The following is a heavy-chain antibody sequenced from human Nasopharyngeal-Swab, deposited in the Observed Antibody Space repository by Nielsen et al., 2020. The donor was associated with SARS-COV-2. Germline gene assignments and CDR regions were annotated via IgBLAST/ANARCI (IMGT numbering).Heavy chain of an antibody. CDR3: ARPNTPEDIVVVPAAIAFDI. CDR2: IYYSGRT. D-gene: IGHD2-2*01. Sequence: WIRQPPGKGLEWIGSIYYSGRTYYNPSLKSRVTISVDTSKNQFSLKLSSVTAADTAVYYCARPNTPEDIVVVPAAIAFDIWGEGTMVTVSS. V-gene: IGHV4-39*01. J-gene: IGHJ3*02.